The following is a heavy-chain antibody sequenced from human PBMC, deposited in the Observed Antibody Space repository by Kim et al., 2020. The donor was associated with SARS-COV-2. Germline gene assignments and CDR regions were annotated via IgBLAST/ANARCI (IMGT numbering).Heavy chain of an antibody. Sequence: SETLSLTCTVSAGSISSGGYYWSWIRQHPGKGLEWIGYIYYSRSTYYNPSLKSRVTISVDTSKNQFSLKLSSVTAADTAVYYCARAPGQWLAGGDYWFDPWGQGTLVTVSS. J-gene: IGHJ5*02. V-gene: IGHV4-31*03. CDR1: AGSISSGGYY. CDR3: ARAPGQWLAGGDYWFDP. CDR2: IYYSRST. D-gene: IGHD6-19*01.